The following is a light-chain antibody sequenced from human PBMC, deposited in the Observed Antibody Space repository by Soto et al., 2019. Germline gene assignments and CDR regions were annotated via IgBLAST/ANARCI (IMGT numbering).Light chain of an antibody. CDR3: CSYAGSSTWV. CDR1: SSDVGSYNF. CDR2: EGS. V-gene: IGLV2-23*01. Sequence: QSALNQPASVSGSPGQSITIFCTGSSSDVGSYNFVSCHQQHPGKAPKLMIYEGSKRPSGVSNRFAGSKSGNTASMTLSGLQAEDEADYYCCSYAGSSTWVFGGGTKLTVL. J-gene: IGLJ3*02.